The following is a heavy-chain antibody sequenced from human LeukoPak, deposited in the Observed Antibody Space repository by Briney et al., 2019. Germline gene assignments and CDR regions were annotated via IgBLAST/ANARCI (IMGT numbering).Heavy chain of an antibody. V-gene: IGHV3-23*01. CDR2: ISGSGGST. CDR1: GFTFSSYA. Sequence: PGGSLRLSCAASGFTFSSYAMSWVRQAPGKGLKWVSAISGSGGSTYYADSVKGRFTISRDNAKNSLYLQMNNLRAEDTAVYYCATHPGDYWFGYLQLWGQGTLVTVSS. J-gene: IGHJ4*02. CDR3: ATHPGDYWFGYLQL. D-gene: IGHD3-10*01.